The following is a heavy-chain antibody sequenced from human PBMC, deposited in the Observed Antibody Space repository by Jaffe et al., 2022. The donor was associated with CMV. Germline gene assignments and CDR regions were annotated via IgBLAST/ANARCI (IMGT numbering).Heavy chain of an antibody. D-gene: IGHD3-10*01. CDR3: ATFTLVRDMDV. J-gene: IGHJ6*03. V-gene: IGHV4-34*01. CDR2: INHIGSA. CDR1: SGSFSSHY. Sequence: QVQLQQWGAGLLRPSETLSLTCAVYSGSFSSHYWSWIRQPPGKGPEWIGEINHIGSANYNPSLKGRFTISVDKSKKQFSLRLSSVTAADTAVYYCATFTLVRDMDVWGKGTTVTVSS.